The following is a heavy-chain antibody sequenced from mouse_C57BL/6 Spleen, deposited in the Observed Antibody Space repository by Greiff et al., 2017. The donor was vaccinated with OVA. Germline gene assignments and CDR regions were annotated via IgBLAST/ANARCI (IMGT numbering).Heavy chain of an antibody. CDR2: ISSGSSTI. CDR3: AYYYGSSYGWYFDV. Sequence: DVKLVESGGGLVKPGGSLKLSCAASGFTFSDYGMHWVRQAPEKGLEWVAYISSGSSTIYYADTVKGRFTISRDNAKNTLFLQMTSLRSEDTAMYYCAYYYGSSYGWYFDVWGTGTTVTVSS. D-gene: IGHD1-1*01. J-gene: IGHJ1*03. V-gene: IGHV5-17*01. CDR1: GFTFSDYG.